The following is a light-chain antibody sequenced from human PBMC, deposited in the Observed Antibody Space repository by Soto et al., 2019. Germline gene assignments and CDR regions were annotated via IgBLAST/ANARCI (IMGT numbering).Light chain of an antibody. CDR2: KAS. CDR3: QQYSTYPYI. V-gene: IGKV1-5*03. J-gene: IGKJ2*01. Sequence: DIQMTQSPSTLPASVGDRVTITCRASQSISNWLAWYQQKPGKAPKLLIYKASSLESGVPSRFSGGGIGTEFSLSISSLQPDDFATYYCQQYSTYPYIFGQGTKVDIK. CDR1: QSISNW.